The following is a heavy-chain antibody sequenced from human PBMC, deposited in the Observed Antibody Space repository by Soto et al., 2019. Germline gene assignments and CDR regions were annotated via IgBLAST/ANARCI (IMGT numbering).Heavy chain of an antibody. V-gene: IGHV1-69*13. J-gene: IGHJ4*02. CDR2: FIPIFGTA. Sequence: SVKVSCKISGGTFSSYTITWVRQAPGQGLEWMGRFIPIFGTAIYAQMFQGRVTITADESTRTAYMELSSLRSEDTAIYYCAGGSLSGYSSSYHLDYWGQGALVTVSS. D-gene: IGHD3-3*01. CDR1: GGTFSSYT. CDR3: AGGSLSGYSSSYHLDY.